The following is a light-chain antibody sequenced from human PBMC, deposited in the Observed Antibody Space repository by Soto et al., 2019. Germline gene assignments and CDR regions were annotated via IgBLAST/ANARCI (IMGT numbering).Light chain of an antibody. CDR1: QSVSSY. V-gene: IGKV3-11*01. CDR3: QQRSSWPQT. Sequence: EIVLTQSPATLSLSPGERATLSCRASQSVSSYLAWYQQQPGQVPRLVIYDAYNRATGIPGRFSGSGSGTDFTLTISSLEPEDFGVYYCQQRSSWPQTFGQGTKVEIK. J-gene: IGKJ1*01. CDR2: DAY.